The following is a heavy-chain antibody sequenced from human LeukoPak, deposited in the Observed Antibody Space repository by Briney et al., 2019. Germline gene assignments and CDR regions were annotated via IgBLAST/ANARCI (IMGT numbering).Heavy chain of an antibody. Sequence: ASVKVSCKASGYNFTGYCMHWVRQAPGQGLEWMGWINPNSGDSHHAQKFQGRVTMTRDTSISTAYMELSRLRSDDTAVYYCAREIGGILVFDYWGQGTLVTVSS. J-gene: IGHJ4*02. D-gene: IGHD5-18*01. CDR2: INPNSGDS. V-gene: IGHV1-2*02. CDR1: GYNFTGYC. CDR3: AREIGGILVFDY.